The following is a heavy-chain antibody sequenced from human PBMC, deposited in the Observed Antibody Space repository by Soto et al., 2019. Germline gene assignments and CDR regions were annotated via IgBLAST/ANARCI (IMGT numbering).Heavy chain of an antibody. V-gene: IGHV3-30-3*01. CDR3: ARDDRITIFGVVQPLASYGMDV. J-gene: IGHJ6*02. CDR2: ISYDGSNK. Sequence: RSRRLLCPASAFTLRSYAMHWDSQAPAKWLEWVAVISYDGSNKYYADSVKGRFTISIDNSMNTLYLQMNSLRAEDTAVYFCARDDRITIFGVVQPLASYGMDVWGQET. CDR1: AFTLRSYA. D-gene: IGHD3-3*01.